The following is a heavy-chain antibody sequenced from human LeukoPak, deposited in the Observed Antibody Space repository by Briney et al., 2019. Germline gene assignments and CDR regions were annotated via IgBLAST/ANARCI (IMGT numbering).Heavy chain of an antibody. D-gene: IGHD6-13*01. Sequence: GASVKVSCKASGGTFSSYAISWVRQAPGQGLEWMGRIIPILGIANYAQKFQGRVMITADKSTSTAYMELSSLRSEDTAVYYCARARSQSIAAAGTNLDYWGQGTLVTVSS. CDR3: ARARSQSIAAAGTNLDY. CDR1: GGTFSSYA. CDR2: IIPILGIA. V-gene: IGHV1-69*04. J-gene: IGHJ4*02.